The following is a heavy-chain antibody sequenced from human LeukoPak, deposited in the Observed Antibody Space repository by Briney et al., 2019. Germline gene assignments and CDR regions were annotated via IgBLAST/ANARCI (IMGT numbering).Heavy chain of an antibody. CDR3: ARDLDEMVRVYWFDP. V-gene: IGHV1-2*02. CDR1: GYTFTGYY. J-gene: IGHJ5*02. D-gene: IGHD3-10*01. Sequence: GASVKVSCKASGYTFTGYYTHWVRQAPGQGLEWMGWINPNSGGTNYAQKFQGRVTMTRDTSISTAYMELSRLRSDDTAVYYCARDLDEMVRVYWFDPWGQGTRVTVSS. CDR2: INPNSGGT.